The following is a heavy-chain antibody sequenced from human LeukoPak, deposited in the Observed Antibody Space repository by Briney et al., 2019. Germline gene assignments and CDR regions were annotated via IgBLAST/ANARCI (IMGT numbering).Heavy chain of an antibody. CDR1: GFTFSSYG. V-gene: IGHV3-30*18. D-gene: IGHD6-19*01. J-gene: IGHJ4*02. Sequence: PGGSLRLSCAASGFTFSSYGMHWVRQAPGKGLEWVAVISYDGSNKYYADSVKGRFTISRDNSKNTLYLQMNSLRAEYTAVYYCAKGGDSGWYGGVGEDFDYWGQGTLVTVSS. CDR2: ISYDGSNK. CDR3: AKGGDSGWYGGVGEDFDY.